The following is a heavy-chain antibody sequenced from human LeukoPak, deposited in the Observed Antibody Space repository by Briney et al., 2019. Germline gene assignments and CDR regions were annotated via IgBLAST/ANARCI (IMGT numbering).Heavy chain of an antibody. V-gene: IGHV4-59*08. CDR2: IDYSGST. CDR1: GGSISSYY. CDR3: ASFGRRDGYNPYYFDY. Sequence: SETLSLTCTVSGGSISSYYWSWIRQPPGKGLEWIGYIDYSGSTNYTPSLKSRVTISVDTSKNQFSLKRSSVTAADTAVYYCASFGRRDGYNPYYFDYWGQGSLVTVSS. D-gene: IGHD5-24*01. J-gene: IGHJ4*02.